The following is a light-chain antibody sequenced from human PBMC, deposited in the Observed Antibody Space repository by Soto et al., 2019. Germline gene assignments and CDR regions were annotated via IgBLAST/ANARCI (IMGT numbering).Light chain of an antibody. J-gene: IGLJ1*01. CDR2: EVS. Sequence: QSALTQPPSVSGSPGQSVTISCSGTSSDVGSYNRVSWYQQAPGTAPKVMIYEVSNRPSGVPDRFSGSKSGNTASLTISGLQPEDEADYYCYSSTNSNTYVFGTGTKVTVL. CDR3: YSSTNSNTYV. CDR1: SSDVGSYNR. V-gene: IGLV2-18*02.